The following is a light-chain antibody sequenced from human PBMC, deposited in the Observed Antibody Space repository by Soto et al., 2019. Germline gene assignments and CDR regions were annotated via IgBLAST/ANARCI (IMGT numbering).Light chain of an antibody. CDR1: SSDVGSYNF. Sequence: QLVLTQPASVSGSPGQSITISCTGTSSDVGSYNFVSWYQHHPGKAPKLMISEVSNRPSGVSNRFSGRKSGNTASLTISGLQAEDEADYYCSSYTTSSTLLVFGGGTKVTVL. J-gene: IGLJ3*02. CDR3: SSYTTSSTLLV. V-gene: IGLV2-14*01. CDR2: EVS.